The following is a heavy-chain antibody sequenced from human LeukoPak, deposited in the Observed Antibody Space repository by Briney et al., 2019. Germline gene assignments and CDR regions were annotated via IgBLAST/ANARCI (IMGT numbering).Heavy chain of an antibody. V-gene: IGHV1-8*01. CDR2: MNPNSGNT. Sequence: ASVKVSCKASGYTFTSYDTNWVRQATGQGLEWMGWMNPNSGNTGYAQKFQGRVTMTRNTSISTAYMELSSLRSEDTAVYYCASFRGSGSYYTHWGQGTLVTVSS. CDR3: ASFRGSGSYYTH. D-gene: IGHD3-10*01. CDR1: GYTFTSYD. J-gene: IGHJ4*02.